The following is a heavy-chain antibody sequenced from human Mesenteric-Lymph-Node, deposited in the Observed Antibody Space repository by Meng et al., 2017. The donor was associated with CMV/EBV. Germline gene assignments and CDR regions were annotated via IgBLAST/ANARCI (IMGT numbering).Heavy chain of an antibody. D-gene: IGHD3-9*01. CDR2: INHSGST. V-gene: IGHV4-34*01. CDR1: GGSFSGYY. Sequence: QVQLHPWGAGLLKPSATLSVTCAVYGGSFSGYYWNWIRQSPEKGLEWIGEINHSGSTTYNPSFTSRIIISVDTSTNQISLNMSSVTAADTAVYYCARGSSYDILTGYFDYWGQGALVTVSS. J-gene: IGHJ4*02. CDR3: ARGSSYDILTGYFDY.